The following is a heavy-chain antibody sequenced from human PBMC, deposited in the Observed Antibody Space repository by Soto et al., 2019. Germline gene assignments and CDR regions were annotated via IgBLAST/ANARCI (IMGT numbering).Heavy chain of an antibody. CDR3: AREPLPHYSYGSGSYLFV. J-gene: IGHJ4*02. V-gene: IGHV1-18*01. Sequence: ASVKVSCKASGYAFTSYGISWVRQAPGQGREWMGWISAYNGNTNYAQRLQGRVTMTTDTSTSTAYMELRSLRSDDTAVYYCAREPLPHYSYGSGSYLFVWGQGTLVTVSS. CDR1: GYAFTSYG. CDR2: ISAYNGNT. D-gene: IGHD3-10*01.